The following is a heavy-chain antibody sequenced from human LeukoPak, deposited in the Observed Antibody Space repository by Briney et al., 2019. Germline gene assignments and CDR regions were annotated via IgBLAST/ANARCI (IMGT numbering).Heavy chain of an antibody. CDR1: GFTFSAYW. CDR3: ARSGITMVWGVSIGLLAFDI. V-gene: IGHV3-74*01. D-gene: IGHD3-10*01. J-gene: IGHJ3*02. Sequence: GGSLRLSCAASGFTFSAYWMHWVRQAPGKGPVWVSRINNDGTTTTYADSVKGRFTISRDNAENTLYLQMNSLRVEDTANYYCARSGITMVWGVSIGLLAFDIWGQGTMVTVSS. CDR2: INNDGTTT.